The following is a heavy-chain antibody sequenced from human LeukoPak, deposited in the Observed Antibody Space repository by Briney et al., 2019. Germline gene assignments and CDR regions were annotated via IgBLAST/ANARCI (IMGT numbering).Heavy chain of an antibody. CDR3: AKGSAGYCSGNSCYPFDY. J-gene: IGHJ4*02. V-gene: IGHV3-23*01. CDR1: GFTFSSYA. D-gene: IGHD2-15*01. Sequence: PGGSLRLSCAASGFTFSSYAMSWVRQAPGKGLEWVSAISGSGGSTYYADSVKGRFTISRDNSKNTLYLQMNSLRAEDTALYYCAKGSAGYCSGNSCYPFDYWGQGTLVTVSS. CDR2: ISGSGGST.